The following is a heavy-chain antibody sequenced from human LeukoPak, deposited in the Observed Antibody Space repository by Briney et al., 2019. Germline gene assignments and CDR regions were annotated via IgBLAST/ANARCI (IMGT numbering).Heavy chain of an antibody. J-gene: IGHJ4*02. V-gene: IGHV3-21*01. CDR2: ISSSSYI. CDR3: ARRIIGYCSGGSCSSFDY. CDR1: GFTFSSYS. Sequence: PGGSLRLSCAASGFTFSSYSMNWVRQAPGKGLEWVSSISSSSYIYYADSVKGRFTISRDNAKNSLYLQMNSLRAEDTAVYYCARRIIGYCSGGSCSSFDYWGQGTLVTVSS. D-gene: IGHD2-15*01.